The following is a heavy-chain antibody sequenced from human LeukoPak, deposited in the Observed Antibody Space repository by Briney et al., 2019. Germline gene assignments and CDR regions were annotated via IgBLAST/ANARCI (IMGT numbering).Heavy chain of an antibody. CDR2: IYYSGST. V-gene: IGHV4-59*01. CDR3: ARGAGYSYGSDLDY. D-gene: IGHD5-18*01. Sequence: TSETLSLTCTVSGGSISSYYWSWIRQPPGKGLEWIGYIYYSGSTDSNPSLKSRVTISVDTSKNQFSLKLRSVTAADTAVYYCARGAGYSYGSDLDYWGQGTLVTVSS. CDR1: GGSISSYY. J-gene: IGHJ4*02.